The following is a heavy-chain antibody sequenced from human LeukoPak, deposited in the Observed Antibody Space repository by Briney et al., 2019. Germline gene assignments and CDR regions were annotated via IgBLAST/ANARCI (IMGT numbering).Heavy chain of an antibody. D-gene: IGHD6-19*01. CDR3: ARRSSSGWYQYFDL. J-gene: IGHJ2*01. CDR1: GASISSYY. CDR2: IYYSGRT. V-gene: IGHV4-59*08. Sequence: PSETLSLTCTVSGASISSYYWSWVRQPPGKGLEWIGYIYYSGRTNYNPSLKSRVTISVDTSKNQFSLKLSSVTDADTAVYYCARRSSSGWYQYFDLWGRGTLVTVSS.